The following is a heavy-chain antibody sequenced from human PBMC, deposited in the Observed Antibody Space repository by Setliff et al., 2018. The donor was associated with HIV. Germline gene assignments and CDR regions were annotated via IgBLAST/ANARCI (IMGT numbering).Heavy chain of an antibody. CDR3: ARDIIAPEGSTSDY. D-gene: IGHD1-20*01. CDR2: INPSGGAT. V-gene: IGHV1-2*06. Sequence: ASVKVSCKASGYTFTASYIHWVRQAPGQGLEWVGRINPSGGATKCAPKFQGRITMTTDTSITTAYMELTSLRSDDTAIYYCARDIIAPEGSTSDYWGQGTLVTVSS. CDR1: GYTFTASY. J-gene: IGHJ4*02.